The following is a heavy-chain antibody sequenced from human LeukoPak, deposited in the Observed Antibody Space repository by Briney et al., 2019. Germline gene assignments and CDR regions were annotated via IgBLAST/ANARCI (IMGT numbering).Heavy chain of an antibody. CDR3: ARVGYSWNAFDI. V-gene: IGHV3-21*01. J-gene: IGHJ3*02. D-gene: IGHD5-12*01. Sequence: GGSLRLSCGASGFTFSSYTMNWVRQAPGKGLEWVSSISSSSSYIYYADSVKGRFTISKNNAKNSLYLQMNSLRAEDTAVYYCARVGYSWNAFDIWGQGTMVTVSS. CDR1: GFTFSSYT. CDR2: ISSSSSYI.